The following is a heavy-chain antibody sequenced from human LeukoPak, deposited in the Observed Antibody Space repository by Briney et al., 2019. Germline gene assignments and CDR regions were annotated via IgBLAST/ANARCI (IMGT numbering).Heavy chain of an antibody. D-gene: IGHD5-24*01. CDR2: IYYTGNT. CDR1: GASIISSNYY. J-gene: IGHJ4*02. Sequence: SETLSLTCTVSGASIISSNYYWGWIRQPPGKGLEWIGSIYYTGNTYNNPSLKSRVTMSVDTSKKQFSLRLRSVTAADTAVYYCASGREGYNPSDFWGQGTLVTVSS. V-gene: IGHV4-39*01. CDR3: ASGREGYNPSDF.